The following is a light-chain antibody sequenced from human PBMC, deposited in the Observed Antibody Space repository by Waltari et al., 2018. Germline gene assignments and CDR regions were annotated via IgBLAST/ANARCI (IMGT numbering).Light chain of an antibody. V-gene: IGKV1-39*01. J-gene: IGKJ1*01. CDR2: AAS. CDR1: QSISNY. Sequence: DIQMTQSPSSLSASVGYSVPITCRASQSISNYLNWYQQKPGKDPNLLIYAASSLQSGVPSRFSGSGSGTDFTLTISSLQPEDFAIYYCQQSDRTPRTFGQGTKVEIK. CDR3: QQSDRTPRT.